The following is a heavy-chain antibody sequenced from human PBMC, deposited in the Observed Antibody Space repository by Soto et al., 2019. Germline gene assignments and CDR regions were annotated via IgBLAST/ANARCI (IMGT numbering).Heavy chain of an antibody. V-gene: IGHV3-43D*03. CDR1: GFTFDDYA. Sequence: GGSLRLSCAASGFTFDDYAMHWVRQAPGKGLEWVSLISWDGGSTYYADSVKGRVTISRDNSKNSLYLQMNSLRAEDTALYYCAKDVTRNYYDSSGYHRISYYGMDVWGQGTTVTVSS. CDR2: ISWDGGST. D-gene: IGHD3-22*01. J-gene: IGHJ6*02. CDR3: AKDVTRNYYDSSGYHRISYYGMDV.